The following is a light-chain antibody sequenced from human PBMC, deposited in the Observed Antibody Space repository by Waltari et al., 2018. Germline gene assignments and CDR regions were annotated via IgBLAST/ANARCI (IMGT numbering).Light chain of an antibody. J-gene: IGKJ1*01. CDR1: QSVSTW. Sequence: DIQMTQSPSTLSAFVGDRVTITCRASQSVSTWLAWFQQKPGKAPKLVVYKASTLESGVPSRFSGRVSGTEFTLTISSLQPDDFATYYCQQYNSRSPWTFGQGTKVEIK. V-gene: IGKV1-5*03. CDR3: QQYNSRSPWT. CDR2: KAS.